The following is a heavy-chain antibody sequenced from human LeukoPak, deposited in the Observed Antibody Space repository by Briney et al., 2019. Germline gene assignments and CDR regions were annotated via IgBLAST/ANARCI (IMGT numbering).Heavy chain of an antibody. CDR1: GYSINSGYY. CDR2: IYYSGST. Sequence: PSETLSLTCTVSGYSINSGYYWGWIRQPPGKGLEWIGYIYYSGSTNYNPSLKSRVTISVDTSKNQFSLKLSSVTAADTAVYYCAREVGYSYGYFDYWGQGTLVTVSS. D-gene: IGHD5-18*01. V-gene: IGHV4-61*01. CDR3: AREVGYSYGYFDY. J-gene: IGHJ4*02.